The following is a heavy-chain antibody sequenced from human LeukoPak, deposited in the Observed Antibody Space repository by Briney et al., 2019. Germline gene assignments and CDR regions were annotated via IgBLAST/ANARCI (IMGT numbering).Heavy chain of an antibody. CDR2: IYYSGST. D-gene: IGHD3-10*01. V-gene: IGHV4-61*08. Sequence: TSETLSLTCTVSGASINTGDYFWSWIRQPPGKGLEWIGYIYYSGSTNYNPSLKSRVTISVDTSKNQFSLKLSSVTAADTAVYYCARARKAGEGRMRYYYYMDVWGKGATVTGSS. J-gene: IGHJ6*03. CDR1: GASINTGDYF. CDR3: ARARKAGEGRMRYYYYMDV.